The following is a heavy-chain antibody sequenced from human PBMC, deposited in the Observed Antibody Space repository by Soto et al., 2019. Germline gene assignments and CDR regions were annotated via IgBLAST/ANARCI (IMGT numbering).Heavy chain of an antibody. CDR3: TTDSYSTMRVVRFDY. V-gene: IGHV3-15*07. J-gene: IGHJ4*01. Sequence: EVQLVESGGDLVKPGGSLRLSCAASDFTFSNAWINWVRQAPGKGLEWVGRIKSKTHAGTTDFPEPVTGRFTISTDDSKNMVYLQMNSLKTEHTGRYYCTTDSYSTMRVVRFDYWGHGTLVTFPS. CDR1: DFTFSNAW. CDR2: IKSKTHAGTT. D-gene: IGHD3-22*01.